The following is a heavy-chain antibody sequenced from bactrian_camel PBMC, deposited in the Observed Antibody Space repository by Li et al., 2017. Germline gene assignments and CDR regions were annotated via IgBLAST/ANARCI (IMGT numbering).Heavy chain of an antibody. CDR2: LPSLFRAA. Sequence: QVQLVESGGGLVQPGESLRLSCVASGITFSRHDMSWVRQAPGKEVEWVAGTTSLPSLFRAASYADSVKGRFTISRDNAKDTLYLQMNSLKPGDTAIYYCAAAKGLPDLLRGGYLSARSYNYWGRGTQVTVS. D-gene: IGHD3*01. CDR3: AAAKGLPDLLRGGYLSARSYNY. J-gene: IGHJ4*01. V-gene: IGHV3S6*01. CDR1: GITFSRHD.